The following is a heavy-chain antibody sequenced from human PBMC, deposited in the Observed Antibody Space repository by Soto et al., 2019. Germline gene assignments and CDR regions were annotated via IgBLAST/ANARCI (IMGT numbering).Heavy chain of an antibody. D-gene: IGHD1-1*01. CDR3: ARVGRGTATTDVDAFAI. Sequence: QVQLQQWGAGLLKPSETLSLTCAVYGGFVSSGSYYWSWIRQPPGKGLEWIGEMSHSGGTNFNPSLKSRVPISVEASKNQFSLKMSSVTAADTDLYYCARVGRGTATTDVDAFAIWAPGTMVTVSS. CDR2: MSHSGGT. V-gene: IGHV4-34*01. J-gene: IGHJ3*02. CDR1: GGFVSSGSYY.